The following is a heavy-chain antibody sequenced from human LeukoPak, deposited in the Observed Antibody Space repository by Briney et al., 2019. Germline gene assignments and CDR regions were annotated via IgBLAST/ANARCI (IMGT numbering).Heavy chain of an antibody. J-gene: IGHJ4*02. V-gene: IGHV1-18*01. CDR2: ISAYNGNT. Sequence: ASVKVSCKASGYTFTSYGISWVRQAPGQGLEWMGWISAYNGNTNYAQKLQGRVTMTTDTSTSTAYMELRSLRSDDTAVYYCAREVTMVRGVIMGTIFDYWGQGTLVTVSS. CDR3: AREVTMVRGVIMGTIFDY. CDR1: GYTFTSYG. D-gene: IGHD3-10*01.